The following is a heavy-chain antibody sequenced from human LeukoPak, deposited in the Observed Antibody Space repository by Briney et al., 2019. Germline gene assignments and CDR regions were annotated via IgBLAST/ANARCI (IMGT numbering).Heavy chain of an antibody. Sequence: KTSETLSLTCTVSGNSISSGDYYWSWIRQPAGKGLEWIGRIYTSGSTTYNPSLKSRVTISGDTSENQFSLRLSSVTAADTAVYYCARASYSYDISRWVPFDYWGQGTLVTVSS. V-gene: IGHV4-61*02. D-gene: IGHD3-22*01. CDR3: ARASYSYDISRWVPFDY. J-gene: IGHJ4*02. CDR2: IYTSGST. CDR1: GNSISSGDYY.